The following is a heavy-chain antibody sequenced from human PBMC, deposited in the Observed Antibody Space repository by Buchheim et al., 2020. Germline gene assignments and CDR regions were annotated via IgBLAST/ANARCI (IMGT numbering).Heavy chain of an antibody. D-gene: IGHD5-12*01. Sequence: EVQLLESGGGLVQPGGSLRLSCAASGFTFSSYAMSWVRQAPGKGLEWVSAISGSGGSTYYADSVKGRFTISRDNSKNTLYLQMNSLRAEDTAVYYCAKDRDSGYDNNYYYYYGMDVWGQGTT. CDR2: ISGSGGST. CDR3: AKDRDSGYDNNYYYYYGMDV. V-gene: IGHV3-23*01. CDR1: GFTFSSYA. J-gene: IGHJ6*02.